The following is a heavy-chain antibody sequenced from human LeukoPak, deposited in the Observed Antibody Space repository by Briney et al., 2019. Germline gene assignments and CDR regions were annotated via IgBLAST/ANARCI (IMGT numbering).Heavy chain of an antibody. Sequence: GGSLRLSCAASGFTFSDYYMSWIRQAPGKGLEWVSYISSSGSTIYYADSVKGRFTTSRDNAKNSLYLQMNSLRAEDTAVYYCAKRVVAAASWFDPWGQGTLVTVSS. CDR3: AKRVVAAASWFDP. D-gene: IGHD2-15*01. V-gene: IGHV3-11*04. J-gene: IGHJ5*02. CDR1: GFTFSDYY. CDR2: ISSSGSTI.